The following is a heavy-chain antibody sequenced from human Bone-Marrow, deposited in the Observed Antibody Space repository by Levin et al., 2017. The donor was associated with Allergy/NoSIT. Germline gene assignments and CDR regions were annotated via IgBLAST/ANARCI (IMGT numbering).Heavy chain of an antibody. V-gene: IGHV3-30*04. Sequence: TGGSLRLSCAASGFTFSIYAMHWVRQAPGKGLEWVAFISDDGSQKYYVDSVKGRLTISRDNSKKTLYLQMNSLRAEDTAVYYCVRDRVAYYYYYGMDVWGQGTTVTVSS. CDR1: GFTFSIYA. CDR3: VRDRVAYYYYYGMDV. D-gene: IGHD3-10*01. J-gene: IGHJ6*02. CDR2: ISDDGSQK.